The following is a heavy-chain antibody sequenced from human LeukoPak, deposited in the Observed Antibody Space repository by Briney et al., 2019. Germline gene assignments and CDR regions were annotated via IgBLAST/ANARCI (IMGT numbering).Heavy chain of an antibody. D-gene: IGHD6-13*01. J-gene: IGHJ4*02. CDR1: GFTFSSYA. V-gene: IGHV3-30*01. Sequence: PGRSLRLSCAASGFTFSSYAMHWVRQAPGKGLEWVAVISYDGSNKYYADSVKGRFTISRDNSKNTLYLQMNSLRAEDTAVYYCASYSAAAGIFDYWGQGTLVTVSS. CDR3: ASYSAAAGIFDY. CDR2: ISYDGSNK.